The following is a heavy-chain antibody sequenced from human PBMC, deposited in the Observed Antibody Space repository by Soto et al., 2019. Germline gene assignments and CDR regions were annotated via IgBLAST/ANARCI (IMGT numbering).Heavy chain of an antibody. J-gene: IGHJ5*02. D-gene: IGHD3-9*01. Sequence: GGSLRLSCAASGFTFSNYGMYWVRQAPGKGLEWISYICTNSRYTKYADSVKGRFTISRDDAKNSLYLQMNSLRVEDTAVYYCARVYDILTSAWLDPWGQGTLVTVSS. V-gene: IGHV3-21*05. CDR2: ICTNSRYT. CDR1: GFTFSNYG. CDR3: ARVYDILTSAWLDP.